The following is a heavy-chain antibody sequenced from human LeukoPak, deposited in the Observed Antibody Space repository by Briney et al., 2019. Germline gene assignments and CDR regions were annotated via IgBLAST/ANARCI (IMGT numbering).Heavy chain of an antibody. V-gene: IGHV1-46*01. J-gene: IGHJ4*02. CDR1: GHTFTSYY. CDR2: INPSGGST. D-gene: IGHD6-13*01. Sequence: GASVKVTCKASGHTFTSYYMHWVRQAPGQGLEWMGIINPSGGSTSYAQKFQGRVTMTRDTSTSTVYMELSSLRSEDTAVYYCARGIIAAAGTDPGFDYWGQGTLVTVSS. CDR3: ARGIIAAAGTDPGFDY.